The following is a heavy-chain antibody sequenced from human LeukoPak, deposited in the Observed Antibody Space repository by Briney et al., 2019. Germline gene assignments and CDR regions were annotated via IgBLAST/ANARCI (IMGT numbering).Heavy chain of an antibody. CDR2: INRNGGST. CDR1: TXDDYG. J-gene: IGHJ4*02. V-gene: IGHV3-20*03. CDR3: ARGFRNGPFDC. Sequence: TXDDYGMSWVRHPPGKGLEWVSGINRNGGSTDYADSVKGRFTISRDNAKNSHFLQMNSLRVEDTALYYCARGFRNGPFDCWGQGTLVTVSS. D-gene: IGHD2-8*01.